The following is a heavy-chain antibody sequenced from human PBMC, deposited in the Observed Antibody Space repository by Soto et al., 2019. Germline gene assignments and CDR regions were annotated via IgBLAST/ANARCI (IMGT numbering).Heavy chain of an antibody. V-gene: IGHV4-39*01. CDR3: ARLQGRSWYFDY. CDR1: GGSITSSSYY. J-gene: IGHJ4*02. CDR2: IYYSGSGST. Sequence: QLQLQESGPGLVKPSETLSLTCTVSGGSITSSSYYWVWIRQPPGKGLEWIGSIYYSGSGSTYYNPSLQSRVTISVDTTKNQFSLKLSSVTAADTAVYYCARLQGRSWYFDYWGQGTLVTVSS. D-gene: IGHD6-13*01.